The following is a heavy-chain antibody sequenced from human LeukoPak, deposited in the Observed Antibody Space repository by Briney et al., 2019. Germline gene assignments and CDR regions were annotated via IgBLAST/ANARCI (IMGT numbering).Heavy chain of an antibody. CDR3: AKDGRDHYVSGSYYRGVPALDY. Sequence: GGSLRLSCAASGFTFSDYYMSWIRQAPGKGLEWVSYISNSGSTIYYADSLKGRFTVSRDNAKNSLYLQMNSLRDEDTAVYYCAKDGRDHYVSGSYYRGVPALDYWGQGILVTVSS. V-gene: IGHV3-11*04. D-gene: IGHD3-10*01. CDR2: ISNSGSTI. J-gene: IGHJ4*02. CDR1: GFTFSDYY.